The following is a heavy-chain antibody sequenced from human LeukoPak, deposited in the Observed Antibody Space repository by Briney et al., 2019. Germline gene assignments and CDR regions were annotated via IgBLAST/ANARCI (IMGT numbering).Heavy chain of an antibody. Sequence: PGGSLRLSCAASGFTFSSYSMNWVRQAPGKGLEWVSYISSSRSYIYYADSVKGRFTISRDNAKNSLYLQMSSLRVEDTAVYYCAREHSGGGNYYDSSGYYRSFDYWGQGTPVTVSS. D-gene: IGHD3-22*01. V-gene: IGHV3-21*01. CDR1: GFTFSSYS. J-gene: IGHJ4*02. CDR2: ISSSRSYI. CDR3: AREHSGGGNYYDSSGYYRSFDY.